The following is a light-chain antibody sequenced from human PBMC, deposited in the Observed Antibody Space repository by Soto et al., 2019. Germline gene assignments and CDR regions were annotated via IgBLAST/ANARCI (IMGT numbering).Light chain of an antibody. J-gene: IGLJ3*02. CDR1: SSNIGAGYD. V-gene: IGLV1-40*01. Sequence: QSVLTQPPSVSGAPGQRVTISCTGSSSNIGAGYDVHWYQQFPGTAPRLLIYANNNRPSGVPDRFSGSKSGTSASLAITGLRAEDEADYYCATWDDSFRGLFGGGTKLTVL. CDR3: ATWDDSFRGL. CDR2: ANN.